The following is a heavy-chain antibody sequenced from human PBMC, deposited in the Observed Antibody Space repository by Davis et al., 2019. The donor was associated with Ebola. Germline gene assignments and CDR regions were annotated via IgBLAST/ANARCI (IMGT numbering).Heavy chain of an antibody. V-gene: IGHV4-39*01. J-gene: IGHJ5*02. CDR1: GGSISSSSYY. CDR3: ARHVYDSSGYGWFDP. Sequence: GSLRLSCTVSGGSISSSSYYWGWIRQPPGKGLAWIGSIYYSGSTYYNPSLKSRVTISVDTSKNQFFLKLSALTAADTAVYYCARHVYDSSGYGWFDPWGQGTLVTVSS. D-gene: IGHD3-22*01. CDR2: IYYSGST.